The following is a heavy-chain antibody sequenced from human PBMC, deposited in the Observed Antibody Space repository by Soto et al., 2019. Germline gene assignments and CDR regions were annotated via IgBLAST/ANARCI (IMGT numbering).Heavy chain of an antibody. CDR2: ISAYNVNT. D-gene: IGHD6-19*01. CDR1: GYTFTSYG. CDR3: ARRQWLVGGYYYGMDV. J-gene: IGHJ6*02. V-gene: IGHV1-18*01. Sequence: ASVKVSCKASGYTFTSYGISWVRQAPGQGLEWMGWISAYNVNTNYAQKLQGRVSMTTDTSTSTAYMELRSLRSDDTAVYYCARRQWLVGGYYYGMDVWGQGTTVTVSS.